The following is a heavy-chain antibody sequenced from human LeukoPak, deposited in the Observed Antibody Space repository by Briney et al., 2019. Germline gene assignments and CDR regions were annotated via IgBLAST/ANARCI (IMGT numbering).Heavy chain of an antibody. V-gene: IGHV4-34*01. CDR1: GGSLSGYF. D-gene: IGHD3-16*02. J-gene: IGHJ5*02. CDR2: IYHTGST. CDR3: ARGPRGRYLNRFDP. Sequence: KPPETLSLTRALSGGSLSGYFGSWIRQPPGKGLEWMGEIYHTGSTNYNPSLKSRVTRSVDTSKNQFSLKLSSVTAADTAVYYCARGPRGRYLNRFDPWGQGTLVTVAS.